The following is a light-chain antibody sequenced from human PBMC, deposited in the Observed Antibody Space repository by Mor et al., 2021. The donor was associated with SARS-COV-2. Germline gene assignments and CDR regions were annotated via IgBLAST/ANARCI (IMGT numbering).Light chain of an antibody. Sequence: ATLSCRASQSVASSKLAWYQQKLGQAPRLLMSYASSRATGIPDRFSGSGSGTDFTLTISNLEPEDFGVYYCQQYGGSPPTFG. CDR2: YAS. V-gene: IGKV3-20*01. CDR3: QQYGGSPPT. CDR1: QSVASSK. J-gene: IGKJ1*01.